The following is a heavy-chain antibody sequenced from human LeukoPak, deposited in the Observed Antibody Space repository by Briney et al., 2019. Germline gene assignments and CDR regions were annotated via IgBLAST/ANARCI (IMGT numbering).Heavy chain of an antibody. D-gene: IGHD1-26*01. CDR1: GGSFSGYY. CDR2: INHSGST. CDR3: ASLGRISKDY. J-gene: IGHJ4*02. V-gene: IGHV4-34*01. Sequence: SETLSLTCAVYGGSFSGYYWSWIRQPPGKGLEWIGEINHSGSTNYNPSLKSRVTISVDASKNQFSLKLSSVTAADTAVYYCASLGRISKDYWGQGTLVTVSS.